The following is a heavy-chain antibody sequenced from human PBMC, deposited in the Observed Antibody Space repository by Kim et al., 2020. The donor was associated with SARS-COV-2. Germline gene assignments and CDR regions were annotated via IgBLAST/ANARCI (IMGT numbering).Heavy chain of an antibody. J-gene: IGHJ4*02. Sequence: SETLSLTCAVYGGTFSDNYWSWIRQTPGKGLEWIGEINHSGITNYNPSLKSRVTISVDTSKNQFSLKLNSVTAADTAVYYCAPLGLYGSGSGYWGQGTLVTVSS. CDR1: GGTFSDNY. CDR3: APLGLYGSGSGY. CDR2: INHSGIT. V-gene: IGHV4-34*08. D-gene: IGHD3-10*01.